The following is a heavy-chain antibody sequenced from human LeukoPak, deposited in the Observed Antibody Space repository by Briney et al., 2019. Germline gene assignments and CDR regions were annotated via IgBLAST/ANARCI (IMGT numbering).Heavy chain of an antibody. V-gene: IGHV4-39*07. CDR2: IYYSGST. CDR3: ARVLVPYDSSGYFRFISQNRDAFDI. CDR1: GGSISSSSYY. D-gene: IGHD3-22*01. J-gene: IGHJ3*02. Sequence: PSETLSLTCTVSGGSISSSSYYWGWIRQPPGKGLEWIGSIYYSGSTYYNPSLKSRVTISVDTSKNQFSLKLSSVTAADAAVYYCARVLVPYDSSGYFRFISQNRDAFDIWGQGTMVTVSS.